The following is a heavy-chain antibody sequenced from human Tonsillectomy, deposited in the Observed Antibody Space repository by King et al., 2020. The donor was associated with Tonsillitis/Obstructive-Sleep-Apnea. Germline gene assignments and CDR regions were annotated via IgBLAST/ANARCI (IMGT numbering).Heavy chain of an antibody. Sequence: VQLVESGAEVKKPGASVKVSCKASGYTFTNYGISWVRQAPGQGLEWMGWISAYNGHTYYAQRLQGRVTMTTDTSTSTAYLELRNLRSDDTAVYYCARDEGCVVQIAVYCDYWGQGTLVTVSS. J-gene: IGHJ4*02. CDR1: GYTFTNYG. V-gene: IGHV1-18*01. CDR3: ARDEGCVVQIAVYCDY. D-gene: IGHD2-21*01. CDR2: ISAYNGHT.